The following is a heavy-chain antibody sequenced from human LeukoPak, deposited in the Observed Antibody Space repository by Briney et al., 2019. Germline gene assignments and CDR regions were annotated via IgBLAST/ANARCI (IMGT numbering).Heavy chain of an antibody. Sequence: SETLSLTCTVSGGSIIGYYWSWIRQPPGKGLEWIGYIYYSGSTYYNPSLKSRVTISVDTSKNQFSLKLSSVTAADTAVYYCARAVGGYDRMPNWFDPWGQGTLVTVSS. CDR1: GGSIIGYY. J-gene: IGHJ5*02. CDR2: IYYSGST. V-gene: IGHV4-30-4*01. D-gene: IGHD5-12*01. CDR3: ARAVGGYDRMPNWFDP.